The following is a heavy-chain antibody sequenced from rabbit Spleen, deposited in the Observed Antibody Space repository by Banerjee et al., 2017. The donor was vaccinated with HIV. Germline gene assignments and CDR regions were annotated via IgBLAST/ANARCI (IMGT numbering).Heavy chain of an antibody. V-gene: IGHV1S40*01. CDR2: IAGSSSGFT. J-gene: IGHJ6*01. CDR1: GVSFSSSDY. CDR3: ARDTSSSFSSYGMDL. D-gene: IGHD1-1*01. Sequence: QSLEESGGGLVKPGASLTLTCKASGVSFSSSDYICWVRQAPGKGLEWISCIAGSSSGFTYSATWAKGRFTISKTSSTTVTLQMTRLTAADTATYFCARDTSSSFSSYGMDLWGQGTLVTVS.